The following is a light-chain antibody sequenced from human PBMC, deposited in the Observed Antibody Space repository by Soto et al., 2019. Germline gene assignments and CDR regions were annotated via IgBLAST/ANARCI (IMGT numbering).Light chain of an antibody. Sequence: QSVPIQPASVSCSPGQSITIPCTGTSSDVAIYNHVSWYQHHPGKAPRLLIYEVNNRPSGVSHRFSGSKSGNTACLTISGLHAEDEADYYCSSFASTHTYVFGTGTKVTVL. CDR3: SSFASTHTYV. CDR1: SSDVAIYNH. CDR2: EVN. V-gene: IGLV2-14*01. J-gene: IGLJ1*01.